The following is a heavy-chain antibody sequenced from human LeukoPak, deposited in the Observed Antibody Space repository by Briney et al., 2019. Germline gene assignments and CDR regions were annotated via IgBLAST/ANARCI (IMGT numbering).Heavy chain of an antibody. V-gene: IGHV1-69*01. J-gene: IGHJ4*02. CDR1: GGTFSSYA. CDR3: ARGPNYYDSSGYPSTFDY. D-gene: IGHD3-22*01. Sequence: SVKVSCKASGGTFSSYAISWVRQAPGQGLEWMGGIIPIFGTANYAQKFQGRVTITADESTSTAYMELSSLRSEDTAVYYCARGPNYYDSSGYPSTFDYWGQGTLVTVSS. CDR2: IIPIFGTA.